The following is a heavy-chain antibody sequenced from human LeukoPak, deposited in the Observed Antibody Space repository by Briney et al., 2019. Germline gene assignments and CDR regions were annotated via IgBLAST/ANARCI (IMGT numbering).Heavy chain of an antibody. Sequence: ASVKVSCKASGSTFSSYAISWVRQAPGQGLEWMGRIIPILGIANYAQKFQGRVTITADKSTSTAYMELSSLRSEDTAVYYCARTYYYDSSGYYYKRPSYYMDVWGKGTTVTVSS. J-gene: IGHJ6*03. CDR2: IIPILGIA. CDR3: ARTYYYDSSGYYYKRPSYYMDV. CDR1: GSTFSSYA. D-gene: IGHD3-22*01. V-gene: IGHV1-69*04.